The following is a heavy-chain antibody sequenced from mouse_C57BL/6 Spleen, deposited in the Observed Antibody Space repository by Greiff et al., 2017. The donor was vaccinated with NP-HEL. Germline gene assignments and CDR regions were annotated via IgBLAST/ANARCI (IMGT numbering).Heavy chain of an antibody. CDR3: AQGGFDD. CDR1: GYSFTGYY. CDR2: LYPYNGVS. V-gene: IGHV1-31*01. Sequence: EVQLQQSGPALLKPGASVKISCKASGYSFTGYYMHWVKQSHGNILDWIRYLYPYNGVSSYNQKFKGKATLTVDKSSSTAYIELRSLTSEDSAVYYCAQGGFDDWGQGTTLKFAS. J-gene: IGHJ2*01.